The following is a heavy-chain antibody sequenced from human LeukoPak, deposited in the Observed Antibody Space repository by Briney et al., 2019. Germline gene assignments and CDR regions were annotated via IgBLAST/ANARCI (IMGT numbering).Heavy chain of an antibody. CDR2: ISRSSTL. CDR3: AKDRAAMVLGWFDP. D-gene: IGHD5-18*01. Sequence: GGSLRLSCAASGFTFSDYYMNWVRQAPGKGLELVSSISRSSTLYYADSVKGRFTISRDNAKNSLYLQMNSLRAEDTALYYCAKDRAAMVLGWFDPWGQGTLVTVSS. V-gene: IGHV3-69-1*01. J-gene: IGHJ5*02. CDR1: GFTFSDYY.